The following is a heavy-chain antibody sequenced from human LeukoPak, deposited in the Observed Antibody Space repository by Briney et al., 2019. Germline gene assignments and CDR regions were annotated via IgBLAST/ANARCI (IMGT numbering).Heavy chain of an antibody. CDR2: MNPNSGVT. J-gene: IGHJ6*02. Sequence: ASVKVSCKTSGYTFTSYDINWVRQAPGQGLEYMGWMNPNSGVTTNAKKFQCRVSMTRDTSTTTAYMEVRGLRSDDTAVYYCVRGRDYYYGLDVWGQGTTVSVSS. V-gene: IGHV1-8*01. CDR1: GYTFTSYD. CDR3: VRGRDYYYGLDV.